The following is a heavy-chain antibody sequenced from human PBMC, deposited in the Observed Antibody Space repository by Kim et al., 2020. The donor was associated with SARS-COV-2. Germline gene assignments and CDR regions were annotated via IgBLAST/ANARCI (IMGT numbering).Heavy chain of an antibody. CDR2: INAGNGNT. CDR1: GYTFTSYA. D-gene: IGHD2-15*01. Sequence: ASVKVSCKASGYTFTSYAMHWVRQAPGQRLEWMGWINAGNGNTKYSQKFQGRVTITRDTSASTAYMELSSLRSEDTAVYYCARDPPPSGGRVRRAFDIWGQGTMVTVSS. J-gene: IGHJ3*02. V-gene: IGHV1-3*01. CDR3: ARDPPPSGGRVRRAFDI.